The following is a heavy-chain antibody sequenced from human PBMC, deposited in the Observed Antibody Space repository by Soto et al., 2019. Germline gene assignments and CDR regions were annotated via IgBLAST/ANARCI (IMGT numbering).Heavy chain of an antibody. V-gene: IGHV1-18*01. CDR1: GYTFTTYG. J-gene: IGHJ4*01. CDR2: ISAYSGST. CDR3: ARDFTKSSSWPYYFDY. Sequence: ASVKVSCKASGYTFTTYGISWVRQAPGQGLEWMGWISAYSGSTKFAQKLQGRVTMTTDTSTTTAYMELRSLTSDDTAVYYCARDFTKSSSWPYYFDYWG. D-gene: IGHD6-13*01.